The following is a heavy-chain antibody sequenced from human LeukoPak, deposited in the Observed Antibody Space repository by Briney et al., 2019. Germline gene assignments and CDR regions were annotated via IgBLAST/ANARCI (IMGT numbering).Heavy chain of an antibody. Sequence: ASVKVSCKASGYTFTGYYMHWVRQAPGQGLEWMGWINPNSGGTNYAQKLQGRVTMTRDTSISTAYMELSRLRSDDTAVYYCARDWEAVVVVPAATGNHDAFDIWGQGTMVTVSS. CDR1: GYTFTGYY. CDR3: ARDWEAVVVVPAATGNHDAFDI. D-gene: IGHD2-2*01. V-gene: IGHV1-2*02. CDR2: INPNSGGT. J-gene: IGHJ3*02.